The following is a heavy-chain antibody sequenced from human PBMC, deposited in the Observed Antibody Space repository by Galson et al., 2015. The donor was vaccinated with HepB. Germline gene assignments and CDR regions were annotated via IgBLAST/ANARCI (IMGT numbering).Heavy chain of an antibody. J-gene: IGHJ4*02. CDR3: MGFGDLPWY. D-gene: IGHD1-26*01. CDR2: IYADGST. CDR1: GGSISSAGFY. V-gene: IGHV4-31*03. Sequence: TLSLTCSVSGGSISSAGFYWNWIRHHPGKGLEWMGYIYADGSTYYNPSLNSRLSISADTSKNQFSLKLSSVTSADTAVYYSMGFGDLPWYWGPGPLVAVSS.